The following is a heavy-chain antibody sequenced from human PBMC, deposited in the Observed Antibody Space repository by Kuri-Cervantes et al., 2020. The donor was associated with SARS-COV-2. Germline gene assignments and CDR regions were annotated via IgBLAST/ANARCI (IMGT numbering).Heavy chain of an antibody. CDR2: IYHSGST. CDR1: GYSISSGYY. Sequence: GSLRLSCAVSGYSISSGYYWGWIRQPPGKGLEWIGSIYHSGSTYYNPSLESRVTISDISPDTSKKHFSLRLNSVTAADTAVYYCARHPADPGPNWFDPWGQGTLVTVSS. V-gene: IGHV4-38-2*01. J-gene: IGHJ5*02. CDR3: ARHPADPGPNWFDP.